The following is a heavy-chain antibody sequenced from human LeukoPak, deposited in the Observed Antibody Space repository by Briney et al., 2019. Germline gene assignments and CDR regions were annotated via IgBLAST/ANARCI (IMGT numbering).Heavy chain of an antibody. D-gene: IGHD3-10*01. CDR3: ARDYLLWFGEISNWFDP. Sequence: TGGSLRLSCAASGFTFSSYAMHWVRQAPGKGLEWVAVISYDGSNKYYADSVKGRFTISRDNSKNTLYLQMNGLRAEDTAVYYCARDYLLWFGEISNWFDPWGQGTLVTVSS. CDR1: GFTFSSYA. V-gene: IGHV3-30*04. J-gene: IGHJ5*02. CDR2: ISYDGSNK.